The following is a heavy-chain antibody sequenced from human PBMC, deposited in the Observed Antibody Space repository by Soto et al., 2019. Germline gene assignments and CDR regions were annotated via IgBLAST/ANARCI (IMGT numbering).Heavy chain of an antibody. Sequence: QVQLQESGPGLVKPSETLSLTCTVSGGSISSYYWSWIRQPPGKGLEWIGYIYYSGSTNYNPSLKSRVTISVDTSKNQFSLKLSSVTAADTAVYYCARMWNHWGQGTLVTVSS. CDR3: ARMWNH. CDR2: IYYSGST. V-gene: IGHV4-59*01. CDR1: GGSISSYY. D-gene: IGHD1-1*01. J-gene: IGHJ4*02.